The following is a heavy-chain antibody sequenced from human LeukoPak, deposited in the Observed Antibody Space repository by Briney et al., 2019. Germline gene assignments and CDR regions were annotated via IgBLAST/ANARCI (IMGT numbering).Heavy chain of an antibody. J-gene: IGHJ6*03. V-gene: IGHV1-46*01. CDR3: AREGGYPGFSFYYYYMDV. D-gene: IGHD5-12*01. CDR2: INPSGGST. CDR1: GYTFTSYY. Sequence: ASVKVSCTASGYTFTSYYMHWVRQAPGQGLEWMGIINPSGGSTSYAQKFQGRVTMTRDMSTSTVYMELSSLRSEDTAVYYCAREGGYPGFSFYYYYMDVWGKGTTVTISS.